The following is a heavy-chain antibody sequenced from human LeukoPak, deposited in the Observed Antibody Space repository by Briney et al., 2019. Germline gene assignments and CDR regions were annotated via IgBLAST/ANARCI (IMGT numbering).Heavy chain of an antibody. CDR2: INHSGST. J-gene: IGHJ4*02. V-gene: IGHV4-34*01. D-gene: IGHD2-21*02. CDR1: GGSFSGYY. CDR3: ARLPPTHAYCGGDCYTTHFDY. Sequence: PSETLSLTCAVYGGSFSGYYWSWIRQPPGKGLEWIGEINHSGSTNYNPSLKSRVTISVDTSRNQFSLKLNSVTAADTAVYYCARLPPTHAYCGGDCYTTHFDYWGQGTLVTVSS.